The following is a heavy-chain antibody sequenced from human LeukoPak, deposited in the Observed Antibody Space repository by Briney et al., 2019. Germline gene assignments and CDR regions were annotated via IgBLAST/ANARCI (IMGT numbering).Heavy chain of an antibody. J-gene: IGHJ3*02. V-gene: IGHV4-39*01. CDR3: ARQGSGGRALDI. Sequence: SETLSLTCSVSGGSISSSTYYWVWIRQPPGKGLEWIGSIYYSGSVNYNPSLKTRVTISADTSKNQLSLKLTSVTAADTALYYCARQGSGGRALDIWGQGTMVTVCS. CDR1: GGSISSSTYY. CDR2: IYYSGSV.